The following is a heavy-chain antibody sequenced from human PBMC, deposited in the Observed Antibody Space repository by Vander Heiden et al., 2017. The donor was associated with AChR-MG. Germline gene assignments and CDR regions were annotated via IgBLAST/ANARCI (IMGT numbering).Heavy chain of an antibody. CDR3: AKEEGRYFDWLPYYYYGMDV. V-gene: IGHV3-30*18. D-gene: IGHD3-9*01. Sequence: QVQLVESGGGVVQPGRSLRLSCSASGFTFSSYGLPGVRQAPGKGLEWVAVISYDGSNKYYADSVKGRFTISRDNSKNTLYLQMNSLRAEDTAVYYCAKEEGRYFDWLPYYYYGMDVWGQGTTVTVSS. CDR2: ISYDGSNK. J-gene: IGHJ6*02. CDR1: GFTFSSYG.